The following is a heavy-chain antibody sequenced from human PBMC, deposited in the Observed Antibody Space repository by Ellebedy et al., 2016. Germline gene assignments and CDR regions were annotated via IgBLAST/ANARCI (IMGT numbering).Heavy chain of an antibody. CDR2: ISGSGGST. CDR1: GFTFSSYA. V-gene: IGHV3-23*01. D-gene: IGHD3-9*01. J-gene: IGHJ3*02. Sequence: GESLKISXAASGFTFSSYAMSWVRQAPGKGLEWVSAISGSGGSTYYADSVKGRFTISRDNSKNTLYLQMNSPRAEDTAVYYCAKGSILTHPDAFDIWGQGTMVTVSS. CDR3: AKGSILTHPDAFDI.